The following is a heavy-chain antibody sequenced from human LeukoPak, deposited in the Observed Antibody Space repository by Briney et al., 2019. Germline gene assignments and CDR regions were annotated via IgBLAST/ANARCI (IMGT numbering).Heavy chain of an antibody. CDR2: FDPEDGET. CDR1: GYTLTELS. J-gene: IGHJ4*02. CDR3: AKDYESGDGYWDFDY. D-gene: IGHD5-24*01. V-gene: IGHV1-24*01. Sequence: ASVKVSCKVSGYTLTELSMHWVRQAPGKGLEWMGGFDPEDGETIYAQKFQGRVTMTEDTSTDTAYMELSSLRSEDTAVYYCAKDYESGDGYWDFDYWGQGILVTVSS.